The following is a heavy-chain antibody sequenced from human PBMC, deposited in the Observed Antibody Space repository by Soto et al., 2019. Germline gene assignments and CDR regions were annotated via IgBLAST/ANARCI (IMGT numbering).Heavy chain of an antibody. Sequence: EVQLVESGGGLVKPGGSLRLSCAASGFTFSSYSMNWVRQAPGKGLEWVSSISSSSSYIYYADSVKGRFTISRDNTKNSLDLQMNSLRAEDTAVYYCASLVDTAMVIRDWYFDLWGRGTLVTVSS. CDR1: GFTFSSYS. V-gene: IGHV3-21*01. D-gene: IGHD5-18*01. CDR2: ISSSSSYI. J-gene: IGHJ2*01. CDR3: ASLVDTAMVIRDWYFDL.